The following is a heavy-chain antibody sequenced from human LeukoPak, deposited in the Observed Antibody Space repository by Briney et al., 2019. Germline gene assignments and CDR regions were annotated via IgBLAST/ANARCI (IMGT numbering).Heavy chain of an antibody. CDR3: ARDSSGYLKNYGMDV. V-gene: IGHV1-46*01. CDR2: INPSGGST. CDR1: GYTFTSYY. Sequence: GASVKVSCKASGYTFTSYYMHWVRQAPGQGLEWMGIINPSGGSTSYAQKFQGRVTMTRDTSTSTVYMELSSLRSEDTAVYYCARDSSGYLKNYGMDVWGQGTTVTVSS. J-gene: IGHJ6*02. D-gene: IGHD3-22*01.